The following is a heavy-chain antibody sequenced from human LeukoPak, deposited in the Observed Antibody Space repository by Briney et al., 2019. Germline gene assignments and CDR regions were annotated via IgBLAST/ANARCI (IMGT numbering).Heavy chain of an antibody. CDR2: INHSGST. Sequence: SETLSLTCAVSGGSFSGYYWSWIRQPPGKGLEWIGEINHSGSTNYNPSLKSRVTISVDTSKNQFSLKLSSVTAADTAVYYFARGLRYSPNYYYGMDVWGQATTVTVSS. D-gene: IGHD3-9*01. CDR3: ARGLRYSPNYYYGMDV. J-gene: IGHJ6*02. CDR1: GGSFSGYY. V-gene: IGHV4-34*01.